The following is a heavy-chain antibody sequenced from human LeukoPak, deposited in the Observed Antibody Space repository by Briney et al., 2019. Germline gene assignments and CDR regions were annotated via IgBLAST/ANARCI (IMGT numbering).Heavy chain of an antibody. CDR2: IYYSGST. D-gene: IGHD6-13*01. J-gene: IGHJ4*02. V-gene: IGHV4-61*01. CDR3: ARDSPYSSSWYAARY. Sequence: SSETLSLTCTVSGGSVSSGSYYWSWIRQPPGKGLEWIGYIYYSGSTNYNPSLKSRVTISVDTSKNQFSLKLSSVTAAGTAVYYCARDSPYSSSWYAARYWGQGTLVTVSS. CDR1: GGSVSSGSYY.